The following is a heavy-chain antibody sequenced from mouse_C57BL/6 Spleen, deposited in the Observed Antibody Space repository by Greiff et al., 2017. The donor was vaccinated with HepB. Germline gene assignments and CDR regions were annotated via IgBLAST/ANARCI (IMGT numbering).Heavy chain of an antibody. D-gene: IGHD2-2*01. V-gene: IGHV1-82*01. J-gene: IGHJ3*01. CDR3: ASAVTTSAY. CDR1: GYAFSSSW. Sequence: QVQLKQSGPELVKPGASVKISCKASGYAFSSSWMNWVKQRPGKGLEWIGRIYPGDGDTNYNGKFKGKATLTADKSSSTAYMQLSSLTSEDSAVYFCASAVTTSAYWGQGTLVTVSA. CDR2: IYPGDGDT.